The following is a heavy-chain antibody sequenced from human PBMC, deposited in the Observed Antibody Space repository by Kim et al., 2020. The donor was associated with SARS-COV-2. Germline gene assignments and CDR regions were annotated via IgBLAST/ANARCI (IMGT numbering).Heavy chain of an antibody. J-gene: IGHJ4*02. CDR1: GFTFSSYA. D-gene: IGHD1-26*01. V-gene: IGHV3-23*01. CDR3: AKYQGKRGGYCLAY. CDR2: ISGSGDST. Sequence: GGSLRLSCAASGFTFSSYAMSWVRQAPGKGLEWVSAISGSGDSTSYADSVKGRFTISRDKSKNTLYLQMNSLRAEDTAVYYCAKYQGKRGGYCLAYWGQGPRLTVSS.